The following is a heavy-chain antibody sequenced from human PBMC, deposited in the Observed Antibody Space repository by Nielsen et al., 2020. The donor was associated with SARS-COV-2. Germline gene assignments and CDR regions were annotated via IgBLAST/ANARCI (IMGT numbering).Heavy chain of an antibody. CDR2: IYYSGST. CDR3: ARVGDYGDYVADY. D-gene: IGHD4-17*01. J-gene: IGHJ4*02. CDR1: GGSISSGDYS. V-gene: IGHV4-30-4*01. Sequence: SETLSLTCPVSGGSISSGDYSWSWIRQPPGKGLEWIGYIYYSGSTYYNPSLKSRVTISVDTSKNQFSLKLSSVTAADTAVYYCARVGDYGDYVADYWGQGTLVTVSS.